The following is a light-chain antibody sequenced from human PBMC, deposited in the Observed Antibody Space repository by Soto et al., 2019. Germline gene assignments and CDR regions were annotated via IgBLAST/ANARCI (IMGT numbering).Light chain of an antibody. Sequence: IVMTQSPATLSVSPGERATLSCRASQSVRNNLAWYQQKPGQAPRLLIYAASTRATGFPARFSGSGSGTEFTLTISRLEPEDVAVYYCQQYGSSPWAFGQGTKVDIK. J-gene: IGKJ1*01. CDR1: QSVRNN. CDR3: QQYGSSPWA. V-gene: IGKV3-15*01. CDR2: AAS.